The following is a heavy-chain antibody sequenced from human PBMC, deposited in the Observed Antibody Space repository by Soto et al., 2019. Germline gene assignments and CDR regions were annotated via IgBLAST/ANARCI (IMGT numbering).Heavy chain of an antibody. V-gene: IGHV4-31*03. CDR3: ARALVVPAAITFWFDP. D-gene: IGHD2-2*02. J-gene: IGHJ5*02. Sequence: QVQLQESCPGLVKPSQTLSLTCTVSGGSISSGGYYWSWIRQHPGKGLEWIGYIYYSGSTYYNPSLKSRVTISVDTSKNQFSLKLSSVTAADTAVYYCARALVVPAAITFWFDPWGQGILVTVSS. CDR1: GGSISSGGYY. CDR2: IYYSGST.